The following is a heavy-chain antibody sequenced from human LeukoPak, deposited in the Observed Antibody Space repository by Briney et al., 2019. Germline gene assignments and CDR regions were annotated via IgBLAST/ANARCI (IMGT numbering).Heavy chain of an antibody. CDR1: GIAVTGNY. J-gene: IGHJ4*02. CDR2: INTDT. Sequence: PGGSLRLSCAASGIAVTGNYMSWVRQPPGKGLEWVSFINTDTFYADSVRGRFTISRDSSKNTLFLQMNSLRDEDSAVYYCAIAQSWDELFDSWGQGTLVTVSS. V-gene: IGHV3-53*01. CDR3: AIAQSWDELFDS. D-gene: IGHD1-1*01.